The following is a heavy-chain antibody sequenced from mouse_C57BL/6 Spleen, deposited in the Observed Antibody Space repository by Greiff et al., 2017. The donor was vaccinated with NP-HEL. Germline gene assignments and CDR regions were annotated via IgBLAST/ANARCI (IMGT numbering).Heavy chain of an antibody. CDR3: ARWLLGWYFDV. J-gene: IGHJ1*03. V-gene: IGHV1-26*01. Sequence: VQLKQSGPELVKPGASVKISCKASGYTFTDYYMNWVKQSHGKSLEWIGDINPNNGGTSYNQKFKGKATLTVDKSSSTAYMELRSLTSEDSAVYYCARWLLGWYFDVWGTGTTVTVSS. CDR2: INPNNGGT. D-gene: IGHD2-3*01. CDR1: GYTFTDYY.